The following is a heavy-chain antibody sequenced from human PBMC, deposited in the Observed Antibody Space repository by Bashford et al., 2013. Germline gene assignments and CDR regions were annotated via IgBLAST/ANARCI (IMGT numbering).Heavy chain of an antibody. CDR2: IYSGGTT. CDR3: TTANYYDRAGPYYGMDV. V-gene: IGHV4-4*07. J-gene: IGHJ6*02. CDR1: GGSISGYY. Sequence: SETLSLTCSVSGGSISGYYWSWIRQPAGKGLEWIGSIYSGGTTYYNPSLKSRVTISLDTSKNIFSLNLTSVTAADTGVYYCTTANYYDRAGPYYGMDVWGQGTTVTVSS. D-gene: IGHD3-22*01.